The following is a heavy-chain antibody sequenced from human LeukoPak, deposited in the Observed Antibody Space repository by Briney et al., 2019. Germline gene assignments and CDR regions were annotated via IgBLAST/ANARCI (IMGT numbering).Heavy chain of an antibody. D-gene: IGHD3-16*01. CDR2: ISRSSRYI. J-gene: IGHJ4*02. CDR3: ARDLLGTHLIDC. Sequence: PGGSLSLSCAASGFTFSRYIMNRVREAPGEGLEWGSSISRSSRYIYYADSVKGRLTISRDNAKNLLHQQKNGLRADDTAVYYCARDLLGTHLIDCWGQGTLVTVSS. CDR1: GFTFSRYI. V-gene: IGHV3-21*01.